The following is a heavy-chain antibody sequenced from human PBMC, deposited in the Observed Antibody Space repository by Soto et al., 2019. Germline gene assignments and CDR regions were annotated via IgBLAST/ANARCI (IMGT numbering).Heavy chain of an antibody. Sequence: GWSLRLSCAASGFTFSIYEINWVRQAPGKGLEWVADISSGGNTIYYADSVKGRFTISRDNANNTLYVQMTSLRAEDTAVYYFSLGLQYGLDDWGQGTRVTVSS. D-gene: IGHD4-17*01. CDR2: ISSGGNTI. CDR3: SLGLQYGLDD. J-gene: IGHJ4*02. V-gene: IGHV3-48*03. CDR1: GFTFSIYE.